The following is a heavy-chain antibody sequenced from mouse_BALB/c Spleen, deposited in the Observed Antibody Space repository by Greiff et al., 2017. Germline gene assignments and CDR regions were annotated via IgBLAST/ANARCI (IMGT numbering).Heavy chain of an antibody. D-gene: IGHD2-10*02. CDR2: INPSNGRT. CDR1: GYTFTSYW. Sequence: QVQLQQPGAELVKPGASVKLSCKASGYTFTSYWMHWVKQRPGQGLEWIGEINPSNGRTNYNEKFKSKATLTVDKSSSTAYMQLSSLTSEDSAVYYCARGRQGYGNPWFAYWGQGTLVTVSA. V-gene: IGHV1S81*02. J-gene: IGHJ3*01. CDR3: ARGRQGYGNPWFAY.